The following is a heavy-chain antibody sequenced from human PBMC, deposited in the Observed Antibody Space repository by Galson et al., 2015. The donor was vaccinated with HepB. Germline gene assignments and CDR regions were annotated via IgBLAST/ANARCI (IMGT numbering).Heavy chain of an antibody. Sequence: SLRLSCAASGFTFSSYAMHWVRQAPGKGLEWVAVISYDGSNKYYADSVKGRFTISRDNSKNTLYLQMNSLRAEDMAVYYCAREFRAYDILTGYYLDEYYFDYWGQGTLVTVSS. CDR3: AREFRAYDILTGYYLDEYYFDY. CDR2: ISYDGSNK. J-gene: IGHJ4*02. V-gene: IGHV3-30-3*01. CDR1: GFTFSSYA. D-gene: IGHD3-9*01.